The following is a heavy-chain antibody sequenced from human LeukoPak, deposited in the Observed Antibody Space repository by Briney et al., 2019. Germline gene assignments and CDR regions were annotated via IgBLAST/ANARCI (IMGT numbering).Heavy chain of an antibody. J-gene: IGHJ3*02. CDR2: TRNKANSYTT. CDR1: GFTFSDHY. V-gene: IGHV3-72*01. CDR3: ARAPDAFDI. Sequence: PGGSLRLSCAASGFTFSDHYMDWVRQAPGKGLEWVGRTRNKANSYTTEYAASVKGRFTISRDDSKNSLYLRMNSLKTEDTAVYYCARAPDAFDIWGQGTMVTVSS.